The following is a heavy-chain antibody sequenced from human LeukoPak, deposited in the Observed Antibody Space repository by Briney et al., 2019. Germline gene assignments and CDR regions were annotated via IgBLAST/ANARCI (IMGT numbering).Heavy chain of an antibody. CDR1: RYTFTSYY. Sequence: ASVKVSCKASRYTFTSYYMHWVRQAPGQGLEWMGWINPNSGGTMYAQKFQGRVAMTRDTSINTAYMELSRLTSDDTAVYYCARDGDDNGDYVLGWFDPWGQGTLVTVSS. V-gene: IGHV1-2*02. CDR2: INPNSGGT. D-gene: IGHD4-17*01. J-gene: IGHJ5*02. CDR3: ARDGDDNGDYVLGWFDP.